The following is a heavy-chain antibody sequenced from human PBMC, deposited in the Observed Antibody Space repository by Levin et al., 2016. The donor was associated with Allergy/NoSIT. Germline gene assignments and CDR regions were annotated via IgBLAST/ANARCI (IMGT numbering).Heavy chain of an antibody. V-gene: IGHV3-48*04. Sequence: GESLKISCAASGFTFSSYSMNWVRQAPGKGLEWVSYISSSSSTIYYADSVKGRFTISRDNAKNSLYLQMNSLRAEDTAVYYCARESPYSSSLGAFDYWGQGTLVTVSS. D-gene: IGHD6-6*01. J-gene: IGHJ4*02. CDR1: GFTFSSYS. CDR3: ARESPYSSSLGAFDY. CDR2: ISSSSSTI.